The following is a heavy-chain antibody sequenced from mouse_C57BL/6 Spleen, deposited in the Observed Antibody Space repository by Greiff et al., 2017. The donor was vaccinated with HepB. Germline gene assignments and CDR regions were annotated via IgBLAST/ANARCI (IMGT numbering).Heavy chain of an antibody. CDR1: GFNIKDYY. Sequence: VHVKQSGAELVKPGASVKLSCTASGFNIKDYYMHWVKQRTEQGLEWIGRIDPEDGETKYAPKFQGKATITADTSSNTAYLQLSSLTSEDTAVYYCARSFITTVVATSPFDYWGQGTTLTVSS. CDR3: ARSFITTVVATSPFDY. V-gene: IGHV14-2*01. J-gene: IGHJ2*01. CDR2: IDPEDGET. D-gene: IGHD1-1*01.